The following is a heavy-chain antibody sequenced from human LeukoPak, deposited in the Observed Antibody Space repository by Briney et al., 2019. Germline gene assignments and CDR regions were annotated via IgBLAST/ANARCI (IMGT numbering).Heavy chain of an antibody. CDR2: IYTSGST. V-gene: IGHV4-4*07. Sequence: SETLSLTCTVSGGSISSYYWSWIRQPAGKGLEWIGRIYTSGSTNYNPSLKSRVTMSVDTSKNQFSLKLSSVTAADTAVYYCAREHCSSTSCYPDPYYYYCYYMDVWGKGTTVTVSS. CDR3: AREHCSSTSCYPDPYYYYCYYMDV. D-gene: IGHD2-2*01. J-gene: IGHJ6*03. CDR1: GGSISSYY.